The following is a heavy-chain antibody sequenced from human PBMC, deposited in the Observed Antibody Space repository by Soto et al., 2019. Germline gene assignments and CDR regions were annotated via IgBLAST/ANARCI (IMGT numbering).Heavy chain of an antibody. CDR1: GGSISSSSYY. CDR3: ARQAARRIPGYYGMDV. D-gene: IGHD6-6*01. V-gene: IGHV4-39*01. CDR2: IYYSGST. J-gene: IGHJ6*02. Sequence: SETLSLTCTVSGGSISSSSYYWGWIRQPPGKGLEWIGSIYYSGSTYYNPSLKSRVTISVDTSKNQFSLKLSSVTAADTAVYYCARQAARRIPGYYGMDVWGQGTTVTV.